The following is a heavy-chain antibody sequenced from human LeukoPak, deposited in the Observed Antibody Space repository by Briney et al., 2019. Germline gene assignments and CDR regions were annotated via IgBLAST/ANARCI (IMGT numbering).Heavy chain of an antibody. V-gene: IGHV3-23*01. D-gene: IGHD6-19*01. J-gene: IGHJ4*02. CDR2: ISGSGGST. CDR1: GFTLSSYG. Sequence: GGTLRLSCAASGFTLSSYGMSWVRQAPGKGLEWVSGISGSGGSTYYADSVKDRFTISRDNSQNTLYLQMNSLRAEDTAVYYCAKPLIPVAGTLYFDYWGQGTLVTVSS. CDR3: AKPLIPVAGTLYFDY.